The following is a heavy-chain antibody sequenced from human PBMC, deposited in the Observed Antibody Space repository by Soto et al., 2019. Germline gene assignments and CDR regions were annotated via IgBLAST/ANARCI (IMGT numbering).Heavy chain of an antibody. J-gene: IGHJ4*02. CDR2: ISTYDANT. Sequence: ASVKVSCKASVYTFSNYGFSWVRQAPGQGLEWMGWISTYDANTNYAQKLQGRVSMTTDTSTSTAYMELRSLRSDDTAVYYCARDPALGGPFDYWGQGTLVTVSS. D-gene: IGHD3-16*01. CDR3: ARDPALGGPFDY. V-gene: IGHV1-18*01. CDR1: VYTFSNYG.